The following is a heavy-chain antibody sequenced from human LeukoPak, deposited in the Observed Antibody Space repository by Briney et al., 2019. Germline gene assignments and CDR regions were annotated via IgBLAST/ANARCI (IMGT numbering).Heavy chain of an antibody. J-gene: IGHJ6*03. Sequence: GGSLRLSCAASGFTFSSHSMHWVRQAPGKGLEWVAVISYDGSNKYYADSVKGRFTISRDNSKNTLYLQMNSLRAEDTAVYYCARGQDEGYYYYMDVWGKGTTVTISS. CDR3: ARGQDEGYYYYMDV. CDR2: ISYDGSNK. D-gene: IGHD2-15*01. CDR1: GFTFSSHS. V-gene: IGHV3-30*04.